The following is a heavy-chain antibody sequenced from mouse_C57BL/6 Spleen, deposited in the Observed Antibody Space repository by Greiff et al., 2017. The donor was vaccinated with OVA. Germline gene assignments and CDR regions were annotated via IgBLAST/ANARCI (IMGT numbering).Heavy chain of an antibody. CDR2: ISSGSSTI. V-gene: IGHV5-17*01. CDR1: GFTFSDYG. J-gene: IGHJ4*01. CDR3: AKGGSYAMDY. Sequence: EVKLVESGGGLVKPGGSLKLSCAASGFTFSDYGMHWVRQAPEKGLEWVAYISSGSSTIYYADTVKGRFTISRDNAKNTLFLQMTSLRSEDTAMYYCAKGGSYAMDYWGQGTSVTVSS.